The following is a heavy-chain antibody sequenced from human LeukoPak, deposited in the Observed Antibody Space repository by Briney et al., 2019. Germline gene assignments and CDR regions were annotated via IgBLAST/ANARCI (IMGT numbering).Heavy chain of an antibody. CDR1: GYTFTSDG. CDR3: ARDIATVQHQD. D-gene: IGHD1-1*01. J-gene: IGHJ4*02. V-gene: IGHV1-18*01. Sequence: ASVRVSCKXSGYTFTSDGISWVRQAPGQGLGWMGWISAYNGNTNYVQKFRGRVAMTTDTSTSTVYMDLRSLRSDDTAVYYCARDIATVQHQDWGQGTLVTVSS. CDR2: ISAYNGNT.